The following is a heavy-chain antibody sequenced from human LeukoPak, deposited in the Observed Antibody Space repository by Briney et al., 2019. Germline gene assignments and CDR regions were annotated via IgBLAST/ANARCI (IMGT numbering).Heavy chain of an antibody. V-gene: IGHV3-53*01. CDR1: GFTVSNTY. D-gene: IGHD3-9*01. Sequence: PGGSLRLSCAASGFTVSNTYMSWVRQAPGKGLECVSVIYSGGSTYYADSVKGRFFISRDNSKNTLYLQMNSLRVEDTAVYYCARVERDYDILTGYYHHFDYWGQGTLVTVSS. CDR2: IYSGGST. J-gene: IGHJ4*02. CDR3: ARVERDYDILTGYYHHFDY.